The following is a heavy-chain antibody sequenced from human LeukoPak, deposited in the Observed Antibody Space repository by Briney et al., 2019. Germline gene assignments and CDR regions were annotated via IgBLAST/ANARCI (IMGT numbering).Heavy chain of an antibody. Sequence: SETLSLTCAVYGGSFNGYYWSWIRQPPGKGLEWIGEINHSGSTNYNPSLKSRVTISVDTSKNQFSLKLSSVTAADTAVYYCARGYYYDSSGYYDYWGQGTLVTVSS. CDR3: ARGYYYDSSGYYDY. J-gene: IGHJ4*02. V-gene: IGHV4-34*01. D-gene: IGHD3-22*01. CDR1: GGSFNGYY. CDR2: INHSGST.